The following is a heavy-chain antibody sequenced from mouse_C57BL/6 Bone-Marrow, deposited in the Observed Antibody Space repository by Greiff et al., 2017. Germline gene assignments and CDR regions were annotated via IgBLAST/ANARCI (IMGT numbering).Heavy chain of an antibody. Sequence: EVQLQESGPGMVKPSQSLSLTCTVTGYSITSGYDWHWIRHFPGNKLEWMGYISYSGSTNYNPSLKSRISITHDTSKNHFFLKLNSVTTEDTATYDCARNGYYYYAMDYWGQGTSVTVSS. CDR2: ISYSGST. CDR3: ARNGYYYYAMDY. D-gene: IGHD2-3*01. CDR1: GYSITSGYD. J-gene: IGHJ4*01. V-gene: IGHV3-1*01.